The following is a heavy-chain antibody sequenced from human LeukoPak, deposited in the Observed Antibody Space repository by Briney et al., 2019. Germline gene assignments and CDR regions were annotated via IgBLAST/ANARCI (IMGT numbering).Heavy chain of an antibody. V-gene: IGHV3-21*01. CDR3: ARFSEVYYYVDV. CDR1: GFTFSSYW. Sequence: GGSLRLSCAASGFTFSSYWMSWVRQAPGKGLEWVATVRSYSSYIHYADSVKGRFTISRDDAKKSLYLQMNTLRAEDTAVYYCARFSEVYYYVDVWGTGTTVTVSS. CDR2: VRSYSSYI. J-gene: IGHJ6*03. D-gene: IGHD2/OR15-2a*01.